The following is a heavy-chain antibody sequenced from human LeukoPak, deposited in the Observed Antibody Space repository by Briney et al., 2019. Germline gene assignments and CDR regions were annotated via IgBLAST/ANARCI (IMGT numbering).Heavy chain of an antibody. CDR3: ARGMGATPDY. CDR2: IYYSGST. Sequence: SETLSLTCTVSGGSVSSGSYYWSWIRQPPGKGLEWIGYIYYSGSTSYNPSLKSRVTISVDTSKNQFSLKLSSVTAADTAVYYCARGMGATPDYWGQGTLVTVSS. D-gene: IGHD1-26*01. CDR1: GGSVSSGSYY. J-gene: IGHJ4*02. V-gene: IGHV4-61*01.